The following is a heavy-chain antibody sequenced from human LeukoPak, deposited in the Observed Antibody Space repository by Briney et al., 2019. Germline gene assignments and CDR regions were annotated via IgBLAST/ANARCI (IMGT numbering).Heavy chain of an antibody. CDR1: GYIFTSYW. CDR3: ARRGRSSSNFDF. V-gene: IGHV5-10-1*01. CDR2: IDPTDSYT. Sequence: KSGESLKISCKCSGYIFTSYWITWVRQMPGKGLEWMGMIDPTDSYTNYSPSFQGHVTISTDKSISTAYLQWSSLKASDTAIYYCARRGRSSSNFDFWGQGTLVTVSS. J-gene: IGHJ4*02. D-gene: IGHD6-6*01.